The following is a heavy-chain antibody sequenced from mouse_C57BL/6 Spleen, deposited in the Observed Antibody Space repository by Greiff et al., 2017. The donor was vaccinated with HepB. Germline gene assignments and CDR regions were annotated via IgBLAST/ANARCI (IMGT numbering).Heavy chain of an antibody. CDR1: GYTFTSYW. D-gene: IGHD1-1*02. J-gene: IGHJ2*01. V-gene: IGHV1-55*01. CDR3: ARDGYYYGGFDY. CDR2: IYPGSGST. Sequence: QVQLQQPGAELVKPGASVKMSCKASGYTFTSYWITWVKQRPGQGLEWIGDIYPGSGSTNYNEKFKSKATLTVDTSSSTAYMQLSSLTSEDSAVYYCARDGYYYGGFDYWGQGTTLTVSS.